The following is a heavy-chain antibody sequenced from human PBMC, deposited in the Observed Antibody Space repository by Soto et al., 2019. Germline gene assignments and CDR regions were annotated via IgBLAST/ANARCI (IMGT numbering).Heavy chain of an antibody. Sequence: QVQLVESGGGVVQPGRSLRLSCAASGFTFSSYAMHWVRQAPGKGLEWVAVISYDGSNKYYADSVKGRFTISRDNSKNTLYLQMNSLRAEDTAVYYCARDGRVTIFGVVEYYYYYGMDVWGQGTTVTVSS. CDR1: GFTFSSYA. CDR3: ARDGRVTIFGVVEYYYYYGMDV. CDR2: ISYDGSNK. J-gene: IGHJ6*02. V-gene: IGHV3-30-3*01. D-gene: IGHD3-3*01.